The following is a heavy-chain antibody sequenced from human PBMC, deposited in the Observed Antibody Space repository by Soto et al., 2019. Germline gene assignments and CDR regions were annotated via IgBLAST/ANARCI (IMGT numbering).Heavy chain of an antibody. D-gene: IGHD2-15*01. V-gene: IGHV1-8*01. CDR1: GYPFSAFD. Sequence: QVQLVQSGAEVKKPGASVKVSCEASGYPFSAFDINWVRQAGGQGLEWMGWMNPDSGDTAFAQRFQDRITMTRSTSISTAHMELSRLTSDDTAVYFCVRQPGGVATPGDDYWGQGTLVTVSS. J-gene: IGHJ4*02. CDR3: VRQPGGVATPGDDY. CDR2: MNPDSGDT.